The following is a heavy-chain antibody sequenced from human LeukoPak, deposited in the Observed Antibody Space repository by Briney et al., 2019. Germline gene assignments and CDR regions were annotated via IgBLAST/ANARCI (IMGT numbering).Heavy chain of an antibody. CDR1: GFTFSSYG. J-gene: IGHJ6*03. D-gene: IGHD3-10*01. V-gene: IGHV3-30*02. CDR3: AKDGIWFGEPLHYMDV. Sequence: GGSLRLSCAASGFTFSSYGMHWVRQAPGKGLEWVAFIRYDGSNKYYADSVKGRFTISRDNSKNTLYLQMNSLRAEDTAVYYCAKDGIWFGEPLHYMDVWGKGTTVTVSS. CDR2: IRYDGSNK.